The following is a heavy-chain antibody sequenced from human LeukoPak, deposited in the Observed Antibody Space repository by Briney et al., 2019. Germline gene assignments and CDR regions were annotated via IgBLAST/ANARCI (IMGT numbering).Heavy chain of an antibody. CDR3: APTSEAYTSNWSV. CDR1: GYRSTDDY. Sequence: ASVKVSCKTSGYRSTDDYIHWVRQAPGQGLEWMGWINPDTDFTNYAPKFRGRVIMTRDTSISTAYMEVRRLTFDDTAIYYCAPTSEAYTSNWSVWGQGTLVTVSP. D-gene: IGHD3-16*01. J-gene: IGHJ4*02. V-gene: IGHV1-2*02. CDR2: INPDTDFT.